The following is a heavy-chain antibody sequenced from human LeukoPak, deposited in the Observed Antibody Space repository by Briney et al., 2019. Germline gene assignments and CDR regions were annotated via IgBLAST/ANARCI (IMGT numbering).Heavy chain of an antibody. Sequence: ASVKVSCKASGYTFTSYGISWVRQAPGQGLEWMGWIRAYNGNTNYAQKLQGRVTMTTDTSTSTAYMELRSLRSDDTAVYYCARGSHYYVSGILNSRGYDYYYYMDVWGKGTTVTVSS. V-gene: IGHV1-18*01. CDR1: GYTFTSYG. D-gene: IGHD3-10*01. J-gene: IGHJ6*03. CDR3: ARGSHYYVSGILNSRGYDYYYYMDV. CDR2: IRAYNGNT.